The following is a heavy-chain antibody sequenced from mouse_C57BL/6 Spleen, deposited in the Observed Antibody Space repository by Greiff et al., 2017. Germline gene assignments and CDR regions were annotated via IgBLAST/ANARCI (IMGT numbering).Heavy chain of an antibody. CDR2: IYPGDGDT. J-gene: IGHJ2*01. Sequence: VQLQQSGPELVKPGASVKISCKASGYAFSSSWMNWVKQRPGKGLEWIGRIYPGDGDTNYNGKFKGKATLTADKSSSTAYMQLSSLTSEDSAVYFCARILITTVVAEDYFDYWGQGTTLTVSS. CDR1: GYAFSSSW. D-gene: IGHD1-1*01. CDR3: ARILITTVVAEDYFDY. V-gene: IGHV1-82*01.